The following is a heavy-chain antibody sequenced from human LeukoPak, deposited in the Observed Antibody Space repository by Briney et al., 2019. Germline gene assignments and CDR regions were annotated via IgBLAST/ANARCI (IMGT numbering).Heavy chain of an antibody. D-gene: IGHD3-22*01. CDR1: GFTFSTYG. CDR2: IPSGGGT. Sequence: PGGSLRLSCAASGFTFSTYGMSWVRQAPGKGLQWVSTIPSGGGTYYADSVKGRFAISRDNAKNSLYLQMNSLRAEDTAVYYCARDLVYYDSSGYYPNAFDIWGQGTMVTVSS. V-gene: IGHV3-23*01. CDR3: ARDLVYYDSSGYYPNAFDI. J-gene: IGHJ3*02.